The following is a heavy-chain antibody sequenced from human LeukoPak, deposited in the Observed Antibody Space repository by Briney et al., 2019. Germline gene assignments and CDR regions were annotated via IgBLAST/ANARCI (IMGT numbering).Heavy chain of an antibody. Sequence: ASVKVSCKASGYTFTSYDINWVRQATGQGLEWMGWMNPNSGNTGYAQKFQGRVTMTRNTSISTAYMELSSLRSEDTAVYYCARDLDYDFWSGYYVAFGYWGQGTLVTVSS. J-gene: IGHJ4*02. CDR2: MNPNSGNT. CDR1: GYTFTSYD. D-gene: IGHD3-3*01. V-gene: IGHV1-8*01. CDR3: ARDLDYDFWSGYYVAFGY.